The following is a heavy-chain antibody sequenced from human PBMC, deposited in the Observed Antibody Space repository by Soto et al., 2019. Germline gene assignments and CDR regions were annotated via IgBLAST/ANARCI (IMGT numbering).Heavy chain of an antibody. Sequence: GGSLRLSCTASGFTFGDYAMSWFRQAPGKGLEWVGFIRSKAYGGTTEYAASVKGRFTISRDDSKSIAYLQMNSLKTEDTAVYYCTRDLWYCSSTSCYGAQTFDYWGQGTLVTVSS. CDR2: IRSKAYGGTT. D-gene: IGHD2-2*01. CDR3: TRDLWYCSSTSCYGAQTFDY. J-gene: IGHJ4*02. V-gene: IGHV3-49*03. CDR1: GFTFGDYA.